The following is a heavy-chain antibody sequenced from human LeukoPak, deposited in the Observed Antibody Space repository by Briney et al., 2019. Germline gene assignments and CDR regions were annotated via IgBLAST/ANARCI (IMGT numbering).Heavy chain of an antibody. D-gene: IGHD2-2*01. Sequence: PSETLSLTCTVSGDSIGSYFWSWIRQSPGKGLEWIGHIYHSGSTNYNPSLKSRVTISIDTSKNQFSPKLTSVTSADTAVYYCARDGPAYTSRWYDYYYGSDVWGQGTTVTVSS. V-gene: IGHV4-59*01. CDR3: ARDGPAYTSRWYDYYYGSDV. CDR2: IYHSGST. J-gene: IGHJ6*02. CDR1: GDSIGSYF.